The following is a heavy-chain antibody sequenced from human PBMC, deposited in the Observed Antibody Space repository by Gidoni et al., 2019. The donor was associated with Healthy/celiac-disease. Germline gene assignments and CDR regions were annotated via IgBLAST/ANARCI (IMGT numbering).Heavy chain of an antibody. V-gene: IGHV1-8*01. CDR3: GRGYSSGWYGDAFDI. J-gene: IGHJ3*02. Sequence: QVQLVQSGAEVKKPGASVKVSCKASGYTFTGQGLEWMGWMNPNSGNTGYAQKFQGRVTMTRNTSISTAYMELSSLRSEDTAVYYCGRGYSSGWYGDAFDIWGQGTMVTVSS. CDR2: MNPNSGNT. D-gene: IGHD6-19*01. CDR1: GYTFT.